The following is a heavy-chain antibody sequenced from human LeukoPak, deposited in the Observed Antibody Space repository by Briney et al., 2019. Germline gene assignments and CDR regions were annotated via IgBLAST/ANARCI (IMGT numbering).Heavy chain of an antibody. V-gene: IGHV4-4*07. CDR3: ARDLSPGSGSYYNLDAFDI. Sequence: PSETLSLTCTVSGGPISSYYWSWIRQPAGKGLEWIGRIYTSGSTNYNPSLKSRVTMSVDTSKNQFSLKLSSVTAADTAVYYCARDLSPGSGSYYNLDAFDIWGQGTMVTVSS. J-gene: IGHJ3*02. D-gene: IGHD3-10*01. CDR1: GGPISSYY. CDR2: IYTSGST.